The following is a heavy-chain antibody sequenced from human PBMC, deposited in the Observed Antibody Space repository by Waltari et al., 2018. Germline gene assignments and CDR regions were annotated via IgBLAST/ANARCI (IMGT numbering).Heavy chain of an antibody. CDR2: ISSSSSTI. CDR3: ARDRSSCLDY. D-gene: IGHD2-2*01. V-gene: IGHV3-48*04. J-gene: IGHJ4*02. CDR1: GFTFSTYN. Sequence: EVQLVESGGGLVQPGGSLRLSCAASGFTFSTYNVNWVRQAPGKGLEWVSHISSSSSTIHSADSVRGRFTISRDNAKNSLYLQMNSLRAEDTAVYYCARDRSSCLDYWGQGTLVTVSS.